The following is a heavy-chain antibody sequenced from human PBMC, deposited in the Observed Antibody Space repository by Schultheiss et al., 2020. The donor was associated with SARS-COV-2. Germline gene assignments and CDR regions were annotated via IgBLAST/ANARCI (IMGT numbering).Heavy chain of an antibody. J-gene: IGHJ5*02. V-gene: IGHV4-34*01. D-gene: IGHD2-2*01. CDR1: GGSFSGYY. CDR2: INHSGST. CDR3: AREGDVVVPAAFNWFDP. Sequence: SETLSLTCAVSGGSFSGYYWSWIRQPPGKGLEWIGEINHSGSTNYNPSLKSRVTISVDTSKNQFSLKVKSVTAADTAVYYCAREGDVVVPAAFNWFDPWGQGTLVTVSS.